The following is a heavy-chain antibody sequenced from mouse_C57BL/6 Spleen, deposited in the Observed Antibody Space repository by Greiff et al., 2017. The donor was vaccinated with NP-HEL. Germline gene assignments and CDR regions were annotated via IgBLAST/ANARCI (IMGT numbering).Heavy chain of an antibody. V-gene: IGHV5-16*01. CDR3: ESYYGSSYGFAY. Sequence: VKLVESEGGLVQPGSSMKLSCTASGFTFSDYYMAWVRQVPEKGLEWVANINYDGSSTYYLDSLKSRFIISRDNAKNILYLQMSSLKSEDTATYYCESYYGSSYGFAYWGQGTLVTVSA. CDR1: GFTFSDYY. J-gene: IGHJ3*01. CDR2: INYDGSST. D-gene: IGHD1-1*01.